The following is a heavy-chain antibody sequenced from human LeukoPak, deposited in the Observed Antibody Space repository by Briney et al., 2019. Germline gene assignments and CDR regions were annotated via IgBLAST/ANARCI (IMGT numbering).Heavy chain of an antibody. Sequence: PGGSLRLSCAASEFTFSTYHMHWVRQAPGKGLEWVSSLSSSSSSFIYYADSVKGRFTISRDNAKNSLYLQMNSLRAEDTAVYYCAKDPIFSGSYGVFDYWGLGTLVTVSS. V-gene: IGHV3-21*01. CDR1: EFTFSTYH. D-gene: IGHD1-26*01. CDR3: AKDPIFSGSYGVFDY. J-gene: IGHJ4*02. CDR2: LSSSSSSFI.